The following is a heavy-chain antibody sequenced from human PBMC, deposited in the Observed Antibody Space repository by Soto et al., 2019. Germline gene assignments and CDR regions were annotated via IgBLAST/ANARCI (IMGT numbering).Heavy chain of an antibody. CDR3: ARATIFGVVMLGYYFDY. Sequence: QVQLVQSGAEVKKPGASVKVSCKASGYTFITYSMHWVHQAPGQRLEWMGWINAGDGNTKYSQKFQDRVTFTRDTSATAAYMELSSLRSDDTAVYYCARATIFGVVMLGYYFDYWGQGTLVTVSS. V-gene: IGHV1-3*01. CDR1: GYTFITYS. J-gene: IGHJ4*02. D-gene: IGHD3-3*01. CDR2: INAGDGNT.